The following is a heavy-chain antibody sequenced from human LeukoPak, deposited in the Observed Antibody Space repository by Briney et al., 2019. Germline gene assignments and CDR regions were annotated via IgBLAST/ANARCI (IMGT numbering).Heavy chain of an antibody. D-gene: IGHD5-24*01. CDR3: AKDLTVELAAPMAKITRGYYFDY. Sequence: GGSLRLSCAASGFTFSSYAMSWVRQAPGKGLEWVSAISGSGGSTYYADSVKGRITISRDNSKNTLYLQMNSLRAEDTAVYYCAKDLTVELAAPMAKITRGYYFDYWGQGTLVTVSS. J-gene: IGHJ4*02. CDR1: GFTFSSYA. V-gene: IGHV3-23*01. CDR2: ISGSGGST.